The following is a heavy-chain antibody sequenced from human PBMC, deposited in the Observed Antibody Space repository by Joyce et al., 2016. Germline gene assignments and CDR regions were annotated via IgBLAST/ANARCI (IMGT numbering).Heavy chain of an antibody. V-gene: IGHV1-2*02. J-gene: IGHJ4*02. D-gene: IGHD3-3*01. CDR3: ARDEAFYDFWYGYYKVY. CDR1: GFTFTDYY. CDR2: INPKSGAT. Sequence: QVQLVQSGAEMKKPGASVTVSCKASGFTFTDYYIHWVRQAPGQGLEWMGLINPKSGATNYTQKFQGRITMTRDTSINTAYMELGRLRSDDTAVYYCARDEAFYDFWYGYYKVYWGQGTLVTVSS.